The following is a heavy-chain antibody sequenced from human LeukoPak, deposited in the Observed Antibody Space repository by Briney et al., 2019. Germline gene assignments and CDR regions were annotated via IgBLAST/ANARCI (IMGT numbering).Heavy chain of an antibody. CDR1: GDSVSSNSAA. V-gene: IGHV6-1*01. CDR2: TYYRSKWYN. CDR3: ARGLLWFGELFLNWFDP. J-gene: IGHJ5*02. Sequence: SRTLSLTCAISGDSVSSNSAAWNWIRQSPSRGLEWLGRTYYRSKWYNDYAVSVKSRITINPDTSKNQFSLQLNSVTPEDTAVYYCARGLLWFGELFLNWFDPWGQGTLVTVSS. D-gene: IGHD3-10*01.